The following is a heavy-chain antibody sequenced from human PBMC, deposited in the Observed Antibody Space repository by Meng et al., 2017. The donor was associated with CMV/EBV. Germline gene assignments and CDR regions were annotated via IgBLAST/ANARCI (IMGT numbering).Heavy chain of an antibody. J-gene: IGHJ6*02. CDR3: ARDYGGNSNYYYGMDV. CDR2: ISSSSSYI. Sequence: GESLKISCAASGFTFSSYSMNWVRQAPGKGLEWVSSISSSSSYIYYADSVKGRFTISRDNAKNSLYLQMNSLRAEDTAVYYCARDYGGNSNYYYGMDVWGQGTTVTVS. D-gene: IGHD4-23*01. CDR1: GFTFSSYS. V-gene: IGHV3-21*01.